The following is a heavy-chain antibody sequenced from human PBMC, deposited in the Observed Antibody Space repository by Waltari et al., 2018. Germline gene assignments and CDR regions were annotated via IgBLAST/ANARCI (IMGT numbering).Heavy chain of an antibody. CDR1: GYTFTDYY. D-gene: IGHD3-10*01. J-gene: IGHJ3*02. CDR3: ATALGDRSSASRAFDI. CDR2: GDPEDGET. Sequence: EVQLLQSGTELKKPGTTVKISCQVSGYTFTDYYIHWVQQAPGKGPHWMGLGDPEDGETIYAEKFQGRVTITADTSTDTAYMELSSLRSEDTAVYYCATALGDRSSASRAFDIWGLGTIITVSS. V-gene: IGHV1-69-2*01.